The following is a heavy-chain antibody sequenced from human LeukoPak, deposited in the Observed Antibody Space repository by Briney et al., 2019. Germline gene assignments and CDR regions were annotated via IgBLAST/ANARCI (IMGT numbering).Heavy chain of an antibody. CDR3: ARSYYDILTGDTNFDY. D-gene: IGHD3-9*01. Sequence: GASVEVSCKASGYTFTGYYMHWVRQAPGQGLEWMGWINPNSGGTNYAQKFQGRVTMTRDTSISTAHMELSRLRSDDTAVYYCARSYYDILTGDTNFDYWGQGTLVTVSS. V-gene: IGHV1-2*02. CDR1: GYTFTGYY. CDR2: INPNSGGT. J-gene: IGHJ4*02.